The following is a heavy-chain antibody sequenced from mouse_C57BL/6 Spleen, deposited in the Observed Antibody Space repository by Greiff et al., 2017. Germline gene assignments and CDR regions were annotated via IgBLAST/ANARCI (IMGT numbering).Heavy chain of an antibody. CDR1: GYTFTDYY. D-gene: IGHD1-1*01. CDR3: ARDYGKDYFDY. J-gene: IGHJ2*01. CDR2: INPNNGGT. V-gene: IGHV1-26*01. Sequence: EVQLQQSGPELVKPGASVKISCKASGYTFTDYYMNWVKQSHGKSLEWIGDINPNNGGTSYNQKFKGKATLTVDKSSSTAYMELRSLTSEDSAVYYCARDYGKDYFDYWGQGTTLTVSS.